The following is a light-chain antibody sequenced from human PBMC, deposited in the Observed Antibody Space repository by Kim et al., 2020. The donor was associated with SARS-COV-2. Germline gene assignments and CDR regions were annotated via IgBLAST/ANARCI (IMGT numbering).Light chain of an antibody. V-gene: IGKV1-5*03. CDR3: KQYDVHPET. CDR1: KNIHSW. J-gene: IGKJ1*01. Sequence: GERETSNSRASKNIHSWLEWFKKKKGKAPRILMYKASALESGVAARCSGRGSGTEFTLTINRLQPDDFATNYCKQYDVHPETFGPGTKVDIK. CDR2: KAS.